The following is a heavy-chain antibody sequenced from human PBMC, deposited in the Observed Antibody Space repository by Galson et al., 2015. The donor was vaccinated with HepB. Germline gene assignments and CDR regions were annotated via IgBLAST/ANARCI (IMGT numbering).Heavy chain of an antibody. D-gene: IGHD5-12*01. V-gene: IGHV3-53*01. J-gene: IGHJ4*02. CDR3: ARGYSKSWYSGLGY. Sequence: SLRLSCAASGFIVSSNYMSWVRQAPGKGLEWVSIMYGGGDTFYADSVKGRFTISRDNSKNTVYLKMNSLRAEDTAMYYCARGYSKSWYSGLGYWGQGTLVTVSS. CDR1: GFIVSSNY. CDR2: MYGGGDT.